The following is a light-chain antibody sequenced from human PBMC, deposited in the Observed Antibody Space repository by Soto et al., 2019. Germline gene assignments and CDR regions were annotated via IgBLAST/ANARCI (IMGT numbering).Light chain of an antibody. Sequence: QSVLTQPPSVSGAPGQRVTISCTGSSSNIGAAYDVHWYQHLPGTAPKLLIYGNSNRPSGVPDRFSGSKSGTSASLAITGLRAEDEADYYCQSFDSSLSGYVFGTGTKVTVL. CDR2: GNS. V-gene: IGLV1-40*01. CDR1: SSNIGAAYD. CDR3: QSFDSSLSGYV. J-gene: IGLJ1*01.